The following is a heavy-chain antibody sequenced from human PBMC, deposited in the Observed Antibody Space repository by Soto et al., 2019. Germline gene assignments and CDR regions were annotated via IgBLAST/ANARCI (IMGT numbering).Heavy chain of an antibody. CDR3: ANLNSTARTGSSGNYVWLDP. J-gene: IGHJ5*02. V-gene: IGHV3-23*01. CDR2: ITNTGGTT. D-gene: IGHD3-10*01. Sequence: EVQLLESGGGLVQPGGSLRLSCAASALNFGNYGMSWVRQAPGKGLEWVSVITNTGGTTYYADSVKGRFTISRDNFRNTVELQMNSLGAEDTALYYCANLNSTARTGSSGNYVWLDPWGQGTQVTVSS. CDR1: ALNFGNYG.